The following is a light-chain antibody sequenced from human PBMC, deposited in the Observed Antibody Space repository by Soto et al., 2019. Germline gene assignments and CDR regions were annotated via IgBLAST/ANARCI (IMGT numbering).Light chain of an antibody. CDR1: SSDVGSYNR. CDR2: DVN. V-gene: IGLV2-18*02. J-gene: IGLJ1*01. CDR3: SSYTISSTYV. Sequence: QSVLTQPPSVSGSPGQSVAISCTGTSSDVGSYNRVSWYQQPPGTAPKLMIYDVNNRPSGVPDRFSGSKSGNTASLTISGLQAEDEADYYCSSYTISSTYVFGTGNKVTGL.